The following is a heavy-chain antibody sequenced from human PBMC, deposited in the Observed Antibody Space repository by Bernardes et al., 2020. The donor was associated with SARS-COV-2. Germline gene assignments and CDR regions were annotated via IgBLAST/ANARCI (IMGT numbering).Heavy chain of an antibody. CDR2: IKEDGSEK. CDR1: GFIFRSYW. D-gene: IGHD3-22*01. CDR3: ARSHVVVITLGNHFDY. J-gene: IGHJ4*02. Sequence: GALRLSCAASGFIFRSYWMSWVRQAPGKGLEWVASIKEDGSEKYYVDSVKGRFTISRDNAKNSLFLQMNSLRAEDTAVYYCARSHVVVITLGNHFDYWGQGNLVTVSS. V-gene: IGHV3-7*01.